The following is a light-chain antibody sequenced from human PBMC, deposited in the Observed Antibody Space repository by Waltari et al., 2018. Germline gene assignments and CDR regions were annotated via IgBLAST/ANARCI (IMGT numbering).Light chain of an antibody. V-gene: IGKV4-1*01. J-gene: IGKJ5*01. CDR3: QQHYKAPIA. CDR2: WAS. CDR1: QSVLHRSKNKNY. Sequence: DIVMTQSPDSLAVSLGERATINCKSSQSVLHRSKNKNYVAWYQQKPGQPLNRLMYWASTRECGVQDRFSGSGSGTDGARTIGSLEAEDGGVDDCQQHYKAPIAFGQGTRLDIK.